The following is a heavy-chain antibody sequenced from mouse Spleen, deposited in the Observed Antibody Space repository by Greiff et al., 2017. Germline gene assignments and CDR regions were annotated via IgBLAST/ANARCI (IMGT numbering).Heavy chain of an antibody. CDR1: GFNIKDYY. CDR3: AKGDYYGSSYAYWYFDV. CDR2: IDPEDGET. D-gene: IGHD1-1*01. Sequence: VQLKESGAELVKPGASVKLSCTASGFNIKDYYMHWVKQRTEQGLEWIGRIDPEDGETKYAPKFQGKATITADTSSNTAYLQLSSLTSEDTAVYYCAKGDYYGSSYAYWYFDVWGTGTTVTVSS. J-gene: IGHJ1*03. V-gene: IGHV14-2*01.